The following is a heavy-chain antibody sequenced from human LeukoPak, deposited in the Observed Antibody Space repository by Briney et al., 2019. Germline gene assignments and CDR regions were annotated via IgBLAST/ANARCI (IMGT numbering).Heavy chain of an antibody. CDR1: GASINSDY. CDR2: MSSSGHT. D-gene: IGHD3/OR15-3a*01. V-gene: IGHV4-4*07. CDR3: ARALRSGLDYYFYLDV. Sequence: SETLSLTCSVSGASINSDYWTWIRQTAGKGLEWLGRMSSSGHTNYNPSLKSRVTTSMDTSKNPFSLQLTFLTCADTAVYYCARALRSGLDYYFYLDVWGKGTTVTVSS. J-gene: IGHJ6*03.